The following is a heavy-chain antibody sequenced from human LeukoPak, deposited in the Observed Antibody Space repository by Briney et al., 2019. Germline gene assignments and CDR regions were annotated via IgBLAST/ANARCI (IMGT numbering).Heavy chain of an antibody. D-gene: IGHD6-19*01. V-gene: IGHV4-59*08. J-gene: IGHJ4*02. Sequence: SETLSLACTVSRGSIRYYYWSWIRQPPGKRLEWIGYIYYSGDTKYNPSLKSRVTMSVDTSRNQFSLKLTSVTAADTAIYYCARHPSRAAVTGTGFDYWGQGTLVTVSS. CDR1: RGSIRYYY. CDR2: IYYSGDT. CDR3: ARHPSRAAVTGTGFDY.